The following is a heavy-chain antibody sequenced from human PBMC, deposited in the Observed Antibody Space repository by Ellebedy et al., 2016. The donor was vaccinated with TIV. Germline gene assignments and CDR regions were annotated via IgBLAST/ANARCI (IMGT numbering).Heavy chain of an antibody. CDR3: ARPQVRGVIIVNDAFDI. J-gene: IGHJ3*02. D-gene: IGHD3-10*01. Sequence: GESLKISXKGSGYSFTSYWIGWVRQMPGKGLEWMGIIYPGDSDTRYSPSFQGQVTISADKSISTAYLQWSSLKASDTAMYYCARPQVRGVIIVNDAFDIWGQGTMVTVSS. V-gene: IGHV5-51*01. CDR2: IYPGDSDT. CDR1: GYSFTSYW.